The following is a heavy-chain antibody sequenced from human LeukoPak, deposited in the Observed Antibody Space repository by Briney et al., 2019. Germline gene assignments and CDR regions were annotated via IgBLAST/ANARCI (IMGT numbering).Heavy chain of an antibody. Sequence: GRSLRLSCAASGFTFSSYAMHWVRQAPGKGLEWVSYISSSGSTIHYADSVKGRFTISRDNAKNSLYLQMNSLRAEDTAVYYCARDPMITFGGVIVHYFDYWGQGTLVTVSS. V-gene: IGHV3-48*03. CDR1: GFTFSSYA. J-gene: IGHJ4*02. D-gene: IGHD3-16*02. CDR3: ARDPMITFGGVIVHYFDY. CDR2: ISSSGSTI.